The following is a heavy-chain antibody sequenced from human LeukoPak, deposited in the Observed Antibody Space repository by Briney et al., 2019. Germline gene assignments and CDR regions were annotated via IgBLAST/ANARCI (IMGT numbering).Heavy chain of an antibody. D-gene: IGHD3-22*01. Sequence: SSETLSLTCTVSGGSISSSSYYWGWIRQPPGKGLEWIGSIYHSGSTYYNPSLKSRVTISVDTSKNQFSLKLSSVTAADTAVYYCARQGLYYYDSSGPDAFDIWGQGTMVTVSS. CDR2: IYHSGST. J-gene: IGHJ3*02. CDR1: GGSISSSSYY. CDR3: ARQGLYYYDSSGPDAFDI. V-gene: IGHV4-39*01.